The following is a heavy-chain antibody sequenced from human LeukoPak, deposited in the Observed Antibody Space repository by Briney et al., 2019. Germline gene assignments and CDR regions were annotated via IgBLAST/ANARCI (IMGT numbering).Heavy chain of an antibody. Sequence: GGSLRLSCAASGFTFSSYWMHWVRQAPGKGLVWVSRINSDGSSTSYADSVKGRFTISRDNAKNTPYLQMNSLRAEDTAVYYCARDDRWELLTLDYWGQGTLVTVSS. CDR1: GFTFSSYW. V-gene: IGHV3-74*01. CDR2: INSDGSST. D-gene: IGHD2-15*01. J-gene: IGHJ4*02. CDR3: ARDDRWELLTLDY.